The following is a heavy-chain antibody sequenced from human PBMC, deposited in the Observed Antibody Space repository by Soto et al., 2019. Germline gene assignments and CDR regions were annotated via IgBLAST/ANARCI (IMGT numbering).Heavy chain of an antibody. Sequence: GGSLRLSCAASGFTFSSYAMHWVRQAPGKGLEWVAVISYDGSNKYYADSVKGRFTISRDNSKNTLYLQMNSLRAEDTAVYYCARDSRWGSCIDYWGQGTLVTVSS. CDR1: GFTFSSYA. J-gene: IGHJ4*02. CDR3: ARDSRWGSCIDY. V-gene: IGHV3-30-3*01. D-gene: IGHD3-16*01. CDR2: ISYDGSNK.